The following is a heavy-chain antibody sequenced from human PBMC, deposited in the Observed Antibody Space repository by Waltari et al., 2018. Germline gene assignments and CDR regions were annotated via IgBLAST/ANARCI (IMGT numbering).Heavy chain of an antibody. V-gene: IGHV3-72*01. CDR1: GFPFSDHD. Sequence: EVQLVESGGGLVQPGGSLRLSCAASGFPFSDHDMDWVRQASEKGLEGVGRTRNKTHSDTKEYAASVKGRFTISKDDSENSLYLQMNSLKTEDTAVYYCARDLDGDSNLDYWGQGTLVTVSS. CDR3: ARDLDGDSNLDY. CDR2: TRNKTHSDTK. D-gene: IGHD2-21*02. J-gene: IGHJ4*02.